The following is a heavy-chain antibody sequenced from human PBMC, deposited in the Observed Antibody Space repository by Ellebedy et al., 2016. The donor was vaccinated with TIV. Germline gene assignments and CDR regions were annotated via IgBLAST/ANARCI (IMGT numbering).Heavy chain of an antibody. CDR3: ARDPLSPSLELLFPGLIDYYYYYGMDV. CDR1: GGSISSSNW. Sequence: SETLSLXCAVSGGSISSSNWWSWVRQPPGKGLEWIGEIYHSGSTNYNPSLKSRVTISVDTSKNQFSLKLSSVTAADTAVYYCARDPLSPSLELLFPGLIDYYYYYGMDVWGQGTTVTVSS. D-gene: IGHD1-7*01. CDR2: IYHSGST. J-gene: IGHJ6*02. V-gene: IGHV4-4*02.